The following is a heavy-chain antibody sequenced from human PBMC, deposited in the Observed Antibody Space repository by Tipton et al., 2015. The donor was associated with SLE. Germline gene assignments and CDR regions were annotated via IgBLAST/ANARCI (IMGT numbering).Heavy chain of an antibody. V-gene: IGHV4-59*01. CDR1: GGSISRYY. Sequence: TLSLTCTVSGGSISRYYWSWIRQPPGKGLEWIGYIYYSGSTNYNPSLKSRVPISVDTSKNQFSLKLSSVTAADTAVYYCARWAGPTVNFDYWGQGTLVSVSS. D-gene: IGHD4-11*01. CDR2: IYYSGST. CDR3: ARWAGPTVNFDY. J-gene: IGHJ4*02.